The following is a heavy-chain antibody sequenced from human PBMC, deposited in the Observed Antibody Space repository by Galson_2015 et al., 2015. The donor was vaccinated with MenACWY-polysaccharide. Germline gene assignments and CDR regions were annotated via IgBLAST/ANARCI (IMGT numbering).Heavy chain of an antibody. CDR2: ISAYNGNT. Sequence: SVKVSCKASGYTFTSYGISWVRRAPGQGLEWMGWISAYNGNTNYAQKLQGRITMTTDTSTSTAYMELRSLRSDDTAVYYCARPSGGYYYYGMDVWGQGTTVTVSS. J-gene: IGHJ6*02. CDR3: ARPSGGYYYYGMDV. CDR1: GYTFTSYG. D-gene: IGHD3-10*01. V-gene: IGHV1-18*01.